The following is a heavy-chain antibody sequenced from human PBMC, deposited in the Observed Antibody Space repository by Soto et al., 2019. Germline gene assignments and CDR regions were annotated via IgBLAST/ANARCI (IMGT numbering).Heavy chain of an antibody. J-gene: IGHJ3*02. CDR1: GFTFSTYW. Sequence: EVQLVESGGGVVQPGGSLRLSCAASGFTFSTYWMSWVRHAPGKGPEFVANIKEDGGVKNYVDSVRGRFTISRDNAKNSVYLQMNSLRSEDTAVYYCARDPGSSAFDIWGHGAVVTVSS. V-gene: IGHV3-7*04. CDR3: ARDPGSSAFDI. CDR2: IKEDGGVK. D-gene: IGHD2-2*01.